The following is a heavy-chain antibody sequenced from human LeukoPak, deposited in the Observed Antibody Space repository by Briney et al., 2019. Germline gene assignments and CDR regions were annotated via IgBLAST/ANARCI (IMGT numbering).Heavy chain of an antibody. J-gene: IGHJ4*02. CDR3: ARDLTRLNYYDSSPEGY. Sequence: GGSLRLSCAASGFTFSSYGMHWVRQAPGKGLEWVAVIWYDGSNKYYADSVKGRFTISRDNSKNTLYLQMNSLRAEDTAVYYCARDLTRLNYYDSSPEGYWGQGTLVTVSS. CDR1: GFTFSSYG. CDR2: IWYDGSNK. V-gene: IGHV3-33*01. D-gene: IGHD3-22*01.